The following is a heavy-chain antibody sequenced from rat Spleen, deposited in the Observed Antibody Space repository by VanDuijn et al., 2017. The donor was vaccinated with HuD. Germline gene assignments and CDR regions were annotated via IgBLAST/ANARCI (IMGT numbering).Heavy chain of an antibody. CDR3: ARADIGAIYTDGI. D-gene: IGHD1-2*01. CDR1: GLSLIRYN. Sequence: QVQLKESGPGLVQPSQTLSLTCTVSGLSLIRYNVHWVRQPPGKGLEWMGVIWGNGSPDYNSALKSRLSISRDTSKSQVYLRMNSLQTEDTATYYCARADIGAIYTDGIWGQGVMVTVSS. CDR2: IWGNGSP. V-gene: IGHV2-13*01. J-gene: IGHJ2*01.